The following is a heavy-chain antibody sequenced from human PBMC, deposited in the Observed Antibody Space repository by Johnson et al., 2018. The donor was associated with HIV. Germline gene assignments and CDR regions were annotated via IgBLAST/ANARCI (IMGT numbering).Heavy chain of an antibody. Sequence: QVQLVESGGGVVQPGTSLRLSCAASGFTFSSYGIHWVRQAPGKGLEWVAVIWYDGSNKYYADSVKGRFTISRDNSKNTLYLQMNSLRAEDTAVYYCARGGAVAPSSGCDIWGRGTKVTVSS. J-gene: IGHJ3*02. CDR2: IWYDGSNK. CDR1: GFTFSSYG. V-gene: IGHV3-33*01. D-gene: IGHD3-3*01. CDR3: ARGGAVAPSSGCDI.